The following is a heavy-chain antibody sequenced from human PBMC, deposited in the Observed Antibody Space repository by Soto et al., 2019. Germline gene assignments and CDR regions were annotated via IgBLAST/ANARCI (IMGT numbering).Heavy chain of an antibody. J-gene: IGHJ4*02. CDR1: GGSINSSHW. Sequence: PSETLSLTCAVSGGSINSSHWWIWVRQPPGKGLEWIGQVSHSGGTNYNPSLTSRVTISVDKSKNHFSLKLTSVTAADTAVYYCAARHFWSGPWTHTRLDYWGQGTLVTVSS. V-gene: IGHV4-4*02. D-gene: IGHD3-3*02. CDR2: VSHSGGT. CDR3: AARHFWSGPWTHTRLDY.